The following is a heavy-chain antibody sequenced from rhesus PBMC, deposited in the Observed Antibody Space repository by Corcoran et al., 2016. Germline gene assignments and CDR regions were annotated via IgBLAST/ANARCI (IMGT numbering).Heavy chain of an antibody. D-gene: IGHD3-9*01. CDR1: GFTFGSYA. Sequence: QVQLVQSGAEVKKPGASVKVSCKASGFTFGSYAINWVRQAPGQGLEWMGVISPLVCITHYAEKFQGRVRITADTSTSTAYMELSSLRSEDTAVYYCARGEDDYGYYYSDWGQGVLVTVSS. V-gene: IGHV1-198*02. CDR3: ARGEDDYGYYYSD. J-gene: IGHJ4*01. CDR2: ISPLVCIT.